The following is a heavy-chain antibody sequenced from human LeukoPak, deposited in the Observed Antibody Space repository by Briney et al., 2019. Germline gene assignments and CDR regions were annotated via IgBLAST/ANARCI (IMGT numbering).Heavy chain of an antibody. CDR2: IYYSGST. Sequence: SETLSLTCTVSGGSISSSSYYWGWIRQPPGKGLEWIGSIYYSGSTYYNPSLKSRVTISVDTSKNQFSLKLSSVTAADTAVYYCARVVAATAMGWVYYFDYWGQGTLVTVSS. CDR1: GGSISSSSYY. J-gene: IGHJ4*02. V-gene: IGHV4-39*07. CDR3: ARVVAATAMGWVYYFDY. D-gene: IGHD2-15*01.